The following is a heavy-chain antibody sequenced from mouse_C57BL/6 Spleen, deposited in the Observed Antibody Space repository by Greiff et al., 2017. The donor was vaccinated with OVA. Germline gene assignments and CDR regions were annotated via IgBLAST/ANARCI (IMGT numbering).Heavy chain of an antibody. D-gene: IGHD1-1*01. CDR1: GYTFTSYG. V-gene: IGHV1-81*01. CDR2: IYPRSGNT. CDR3: ARGYYGSSPSWFAY. Sequence: QVHVKQSGAELARPGASVKLSCKASGYTFTSYGISWVKQRTGQGLEWIGEIYPRSGNTYYNEKFKGKATLTADKSSSTAYMELRSLTSEDSAVYFCARGYYGSSPSWFAYWGQGTLVTVSA. J-gene: IGHJ3*01.